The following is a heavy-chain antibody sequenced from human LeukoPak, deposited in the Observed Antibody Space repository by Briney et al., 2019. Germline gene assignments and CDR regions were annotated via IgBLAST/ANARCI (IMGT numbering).Heavy chain of an antibody. CDR3: AKWEYDILTGYYWFDY. J-gene: IGHJ4*02. CDR1: GFTFCRYW. V-gene: IGHV3-7*02. CDR2: LKQDGSQK. Sequence: GGSLRLSCAASGFTFCRYWMSWVRQAPGKGLEWVANLKQDGSQKYYVDSVKGRFTISRDNAKNPLYLQMNSLRAEDTGVYYCAKWEYDILTGYYWFDYWGQGTLVTVSS. D-gene: IGHD3-9*01.